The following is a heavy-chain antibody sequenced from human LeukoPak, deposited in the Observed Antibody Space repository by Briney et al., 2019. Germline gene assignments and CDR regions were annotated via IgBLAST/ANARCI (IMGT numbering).Heavy chain of an antibody. V-gene: IGHV4-38-2*02. J-gene: IGHJ4*02. CDR3: AREGIVVVLFDY. CDR2: MYHSGTT. CDR1: GYTISSGYY. Sequence: PSETLSLTCTVSGYTISSGYYWGWIRQPPGKGLEWIGSMYHSGTTYYNASLKSRVTISVDTSKNQFSLKLSSVTAADTAVYYCAREGIVVVLFDYWGQGTLVTVSS. D-gene: IGHD3-22*01.